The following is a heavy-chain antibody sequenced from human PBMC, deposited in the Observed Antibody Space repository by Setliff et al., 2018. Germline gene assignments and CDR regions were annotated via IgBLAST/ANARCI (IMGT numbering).Heavy chain of an antibody. CDR2: IYHSGHT. CDR1: GGSISSGGYY. D-gene: IGHD3-10*01. V-gene: IGHV4-39*07. CDR3: ATDGPVLNGDYIS. Sequence: PSETLSLTCSVSGGSISSGGYYWGWIRQFPGKGLEWIGNIYHSGHTYYNPSVKSRVTISVDKSKNQFSLSLRSVTAADTAVYYCATDGPVLNGDYISWGQGTLVTVSS. J-gene: IGHJ5*02.